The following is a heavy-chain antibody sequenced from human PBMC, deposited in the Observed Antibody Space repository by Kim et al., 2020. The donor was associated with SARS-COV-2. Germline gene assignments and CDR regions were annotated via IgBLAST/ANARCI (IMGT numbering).Heavy chain of an antibody. Sequence: GGSLRLSCSASGFTFNHYGIHWVRQAPGKGLEWVAVVSSHGPNKYYADSVKGRFTISRDNSKNIVYLQINGLRAEDTAVYYCARDSTMGAVLPTYGSLDFWGQGTHVTVSS. CDR2: VSSHGPNK. J-gene: IGHJ4*02. CDR1: GFTFNHYG. V-gene: IGHV3-33*05. D-gene: IGHD3-10*01. CDR3: ARDSTMGAVLPTYGSLDF.